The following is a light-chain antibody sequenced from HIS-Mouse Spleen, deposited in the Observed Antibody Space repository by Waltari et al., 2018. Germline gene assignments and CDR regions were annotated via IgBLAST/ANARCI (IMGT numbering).Light chain of an antibody. CDR3: QQYDNLPHWGYT. J-gene: IGKJ2*01. CDR1: QDISNY. CDR2: DAS. Sequence: DIQMTQSPSSLSASVGDRVTITCQASQDISNYLNWYQQKPGKAPKLLIYDASNLETGVPSRFSGSGSGTDFTFTISSLQPEDIATYYCQQYDNLPHWGYTCGQGTKLEIK. V-gene: IGKV1-33*01.